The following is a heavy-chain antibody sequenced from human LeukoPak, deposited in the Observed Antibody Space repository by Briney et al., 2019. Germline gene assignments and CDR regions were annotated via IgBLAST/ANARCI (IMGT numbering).Heavy chain of an antibody. D-gene: IGHD2-21*01. V-gene: IGHV1-3*01. CDR2: INAGNGYT. J-gene: IGHJ4*02. CDR3: ARSGMSDIFPFDY. Sequence: ASVKVSCKASGYTFTNYAMHWVRQAPGQRLEWMGWINAGNGYTKYSQKFQGRVTITRGTSASTAHMELSSLRSEDTAVYYCARSGMSDIFPFDYWGQGTLVTVSS. CDR1: GYTFTNYA.